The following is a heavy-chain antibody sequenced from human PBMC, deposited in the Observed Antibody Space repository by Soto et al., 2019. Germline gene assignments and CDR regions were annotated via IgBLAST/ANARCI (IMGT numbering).Heavy chain of an antibody. V-gene: IGHV3-11*06. CDR3: GRERGSDYDFWSGYYRGGGGMDV. CDR1: GFTFSDYY. Sequence: GGSLRLSCAASGFTFSDYYMSWIRQAPGKGLEWVSYISSSSSYTNYADSVKGRFTISRDNAKNSLYLQMNSLRAEDTAVYYCGRERGSDYDFWSGYYRGGGGMDVWGQGTTVTVSS. D-gene: IGHD3-3*01. J-gene: IGHJ6*02. CDR2: ISSSSSYT.